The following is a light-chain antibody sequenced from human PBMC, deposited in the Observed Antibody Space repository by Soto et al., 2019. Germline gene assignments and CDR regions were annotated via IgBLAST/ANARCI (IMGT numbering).Light chain of an antibody. CDR2: SAS. J-gene: IGKJ2*01. CDR1: QGITRD. Sequence: DIQMTQSPSSLSASVGDRVSITCRASQGITRDLAWYQQKPGKAPKRLIYSASSLQSGVPSRFSGSGSGTEFTLTISSLQPEDFATYYCLQHNSYPYTFGQGTRLEIK. V-gene: IGKV1-17*01. CDR3: LQHNSYPYT.